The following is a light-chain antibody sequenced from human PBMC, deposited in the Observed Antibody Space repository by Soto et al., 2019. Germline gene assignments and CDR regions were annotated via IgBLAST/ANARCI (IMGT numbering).Light chain of an antibody. CDR2: KTS. CDR3: QQYNTYS. V-gene: IGKV1-5*03. J-gene: IGKJ2*01. CDR1: QSLNSW. Sequence: DIQMTQSPSTLSASVGDRVSITCRASQSLNSWLAWYQQKPGKAPKLLIYKTSTLESGVPSRFSGSGSVTEFTLTLSNLQPDDFATYYCQQYNTYSFGQGTKLEIK.